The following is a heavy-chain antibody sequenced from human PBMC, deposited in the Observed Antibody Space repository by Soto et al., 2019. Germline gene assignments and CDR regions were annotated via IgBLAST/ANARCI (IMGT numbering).Heavy chain of an antibody. V-gene: IGHV3-23*01. CDR1: GFTFSSYA. Sequence: PGGSLRLSCAASGFTFSSYAMSWVRQAPGKGLEWVSAISGSGGSTYYADSVKGRFTISRDNSKNTLYLQMNSLRAEDTAVYYCAKVQEANYYGSGSYYAYYYYGMDVWGQGTTVTVSS. J-gene: IGHJ6*02. CDR3: AKVQEANYYGSGSYYAYYYYGMDV. D-gene: IGHD3-10*01. CDR2: ISGSGGST.